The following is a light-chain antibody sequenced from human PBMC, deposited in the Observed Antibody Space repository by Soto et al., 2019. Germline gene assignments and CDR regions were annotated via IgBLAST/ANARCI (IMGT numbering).Light chain of an antibody. CDR1: QSISSW. CDR2: DAS. V-gene: IGKV1-5*01. CDR3: QQYNSYWT. J-gene: IGKJ1*01. Sequence: DIQMTQSPSTLSASVRDRVTITCRASQSISSWLAWYQQKPGKAPKLLIYDASSLESGVSSRFSGSGSGTEFTLTISSLQPDDFATYYCQQYNSYWTFGQGTKVDIK.